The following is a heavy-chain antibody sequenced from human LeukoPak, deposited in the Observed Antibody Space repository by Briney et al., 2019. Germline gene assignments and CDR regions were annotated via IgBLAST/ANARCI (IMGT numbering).Heavy chain of an antibody. CDR3: AREGDWNYGYAFDI. Sequence: GGSLRLSCAASGFTFSSYAITWVRQAPGKGLEWVAVISYDGSNKYYADSVKGRFTISRDNSKNTLYLQMNSLRAEDTAVYYCAREGDWNYGYAFDIWGQGTMVTVSS. CDR1: GFTFSSYA. J-gene: IGHJ3*02. D-gene: IGHD1-7*01. V-gene: IGHV3-30-3*01. CDR2: ISYDGSNK.